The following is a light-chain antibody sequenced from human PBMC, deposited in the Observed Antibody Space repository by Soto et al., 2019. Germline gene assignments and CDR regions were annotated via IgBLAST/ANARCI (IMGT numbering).Light chain of an antibody. CDR3: QSYDSNSVV. CDR1: SGSIASDH. J-gene: IGLJ2*01. Sequence: NFMLTQSHSVSESPGKTVTISCTRSSGSIASDHVQWYQQRPGSAPTTVIYKNDQRPSGVPARFSGSIDSSSNSASLTISGLKTEDEADYYCQSYDSNSVVFGGGTKVTVL. V-gene: IGLV6-57*04. CDR2: KND.